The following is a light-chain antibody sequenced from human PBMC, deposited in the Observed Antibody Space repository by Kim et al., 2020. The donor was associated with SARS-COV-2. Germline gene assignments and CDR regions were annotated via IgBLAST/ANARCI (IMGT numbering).Light chain of an antibody. CDR2: AAS. CDR1: QSISSY. V-gene: IGKV1-39*01. J-gene: IGKJ2*03. CDR3: QQSYSTPYS. Sequence: ASVGDTVTITCRASQSISSYLSWYRQKPGKAPQLLIYAASSLQSGVPSRFSGSGSGTDFTLTISSLQPEDFATYYCQQSYSTPYSFGQGTKLEI.